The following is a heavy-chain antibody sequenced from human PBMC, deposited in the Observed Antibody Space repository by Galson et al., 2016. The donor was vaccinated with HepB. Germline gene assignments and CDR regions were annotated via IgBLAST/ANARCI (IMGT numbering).Heavy chain of an antibody. Sequence: SETLSLTCTVSGGSVNIYYWSWIRQPPGKGLEWIGYIHSSGSTNYNPSLKSRVTISINTSENQFSLKMSSVTAADTAVYYCARDQGTRYFDFWGRGTHVTVSS. CDR2: IHSSGST. J-gene: IGHJ2*01. V-gene: IGHV4-59*02. CDR1: GGSVNIYY. D-gene: IGHD2-2*01. CDR3: ARDQGTRYFDF.